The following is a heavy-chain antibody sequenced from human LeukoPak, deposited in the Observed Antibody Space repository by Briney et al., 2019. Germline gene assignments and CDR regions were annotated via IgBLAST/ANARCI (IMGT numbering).Heavy chain of an antibody. Sequence: GESLKISCKGSGYSFTSYWIGWVRQMPGKGLEWMGIIYPGDSDTRYSPSFQGQVTIPADKSISTAYLQWSSLKASDTAMYYCARLGLHSSSWPYFDYWGQGTLVTVSS. J-gene: IGHJ4*02. CDR3: ARLGLHSSSWPYFDY. D-gene: IGHD6-13*01. CDR1: GYSFTSYW. CDR2: IYPGDSDT. V-gene: IGHV5-51*01.